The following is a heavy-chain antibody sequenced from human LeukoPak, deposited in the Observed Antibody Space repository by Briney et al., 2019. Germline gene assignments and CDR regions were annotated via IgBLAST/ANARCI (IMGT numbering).Heavy chain of an antibody. J-gene: IGHJ6*02. D-gene: IGHD3-22*01. CDR2: IYHSGST. CDR1: GGSISSSNW. V-gene: IGHV4-4*02. CDR3: ARVVIYYYYYGMDV. Sequence: SGTLSLTCAVSGGSISSSNWWSWVRQPPGKGLEWIGEIYHSGSTIYNPSLKSRVTISVDKSKNQFSLKLSSVTAADTAVYYCARVVIYYYYYGMDVWDQGTTVTVSS.